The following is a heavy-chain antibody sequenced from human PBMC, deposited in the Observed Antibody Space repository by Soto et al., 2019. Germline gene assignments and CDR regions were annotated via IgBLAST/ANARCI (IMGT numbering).Heavy chain of an antibody. CDR1: GGSISSGGYS. D-gene: IGHD3-16*01. Sequence: LSLTCAVSGGSISSGGYSWSWIRQPPGKGLEWIGYIYHSGSTYYNPSLKSRVTISVDRSKNQFSLKLSSVTAADTAVYYCARVGQLGGYGMDVWGQGTTVTVSS. CDR3: ARVGQLGGYGMDV. J-gene: IGHJ6*02. V-gene: IGHV4-30-2*01. CDR2: IYHSGST.